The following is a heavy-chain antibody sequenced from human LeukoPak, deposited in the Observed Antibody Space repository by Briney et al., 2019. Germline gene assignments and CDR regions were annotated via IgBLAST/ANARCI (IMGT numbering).Heavy chain of an antibody. J-gene: IGHJ5*02. V-gene: IGHV3-48*02. CDR2: ISSSSTI. D-gene: IGHD1-26*01. Sequence: GGSLRLSCAASGFTFSSYSMNWVRQAPGKGLEWVSYISSSSTIYYADSVKGRFTISRDNAKNSLYLQMNSLRDEDTAVYYCARDIVGATRWSWGQGTLVTVSS. CDR3: ARDIVGATRWS. CDR1: GFTFSSYS.